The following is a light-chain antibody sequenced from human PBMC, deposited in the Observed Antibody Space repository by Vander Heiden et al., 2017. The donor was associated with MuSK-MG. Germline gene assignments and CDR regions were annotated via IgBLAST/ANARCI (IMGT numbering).Light chain of an antibody. CDR2: SNN. V-gene: IGLV1-44*01. J-gene: IGLJ3*02. CDR1: RSNIGSNN. Sequence: QSVLPQPPSASGTPGPRVPIPCSGSRSNIGSNNVNWYQQLPGTAPKLLIYSNNKRPSGVPDRFSGSKSGTSASLAISGLQAEDEADYYCAAWDDSLNGWVFGGGTKLTVL. CDR3: AAWDDSLNGWV.